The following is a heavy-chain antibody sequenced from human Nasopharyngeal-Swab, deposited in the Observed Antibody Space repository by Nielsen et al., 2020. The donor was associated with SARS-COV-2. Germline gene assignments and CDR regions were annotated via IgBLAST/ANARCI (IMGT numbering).Heavy chain of an antibody. CDR3: AKALSSSLLWFGELLYPFDY. Sequence: GGSLRLSCKASGFPFSSYGMHWVRQAPGKGLEWVAVIWYDGSNKYYADSVKGRFTISRDNSKNTLYLQMNSLRVEDTAVYYCAKALSSSLLWFGELLYPFDYWGQGTLVNVSS. V-gene: IGHV3-30*02. CDR2: IWYDGSNK. J-gene: IGHJ4*02. D-gene: IGHD3-10*01. CDR1: GFPFSSYG.